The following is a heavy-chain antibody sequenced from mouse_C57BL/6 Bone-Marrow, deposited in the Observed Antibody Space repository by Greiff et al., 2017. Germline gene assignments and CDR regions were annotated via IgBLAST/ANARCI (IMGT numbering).Heavy chain of an antibody. CDR2: IDPETGCT. CDR1: GYTFTDYE. J-gene: IGHJ4*01. V-gene: IGHV1-15*01. Sequence: QVQLQQSGAELVRPGASVTLSCKASGYTFTDYEMHWVKQTPVHGLEWIGAIDPETGCTAYNQKFKGRAILTADKSSSTAYMVLRSLTSEDSAVYYWTGAMDYWGQGTSVTVSS. CDR3: TGAMDY.